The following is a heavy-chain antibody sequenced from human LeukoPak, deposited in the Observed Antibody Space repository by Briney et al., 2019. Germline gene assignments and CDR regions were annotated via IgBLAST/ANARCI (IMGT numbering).Heavy chain of an antibody. J-gene: IGHJ5*02. CDR3: ARDSLVVVVPAAIGNPYNWFGP. CDR2: ISAYNGNT. D-gene: IGHD2-2*01. CDR1: GYTFTSYG. Sequence: GASVKVSCKASGYTFTSYGISWVRQAPGQGLEWMGWISAYNGNTNYAQKLQGRVTMTTDTSTSTAYMELRSLRSDDTAVYYCARDSLVVVVPAAIGNPYNWFGPWGQGTLVTVSS. V-gene: IGHV1-18*01.